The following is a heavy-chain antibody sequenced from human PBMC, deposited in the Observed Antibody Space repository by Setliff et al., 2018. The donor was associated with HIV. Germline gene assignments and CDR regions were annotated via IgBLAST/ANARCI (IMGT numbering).Heavy chain of an antibody. J-gene: IGHJ4*02. CDR2: IHYSGST. Sequence: SETLSLTCTVSGGSISSHYWSRIRQPPGKGLEWIGYIHYSGSTNYNPSLKSRVTISIDTSKNQFSLKLTSVTAADTAVYYCARAMRGSRTDFDYWGQGTLVTVSS. D-gene: IGHD2-2*01. CDR3: ARAMRGSRTDFDY. CDR1: GGSISSHY. V-gene: IGHV4-59*11.